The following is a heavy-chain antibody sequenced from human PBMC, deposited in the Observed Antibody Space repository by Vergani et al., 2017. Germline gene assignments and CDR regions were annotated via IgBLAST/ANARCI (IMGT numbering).Heavy chain of an antibody. Sequence: QVQLVESGGGVVQPGSSLRLSCAASGFTFSSYAMHWVRQAPGKGLEWVAVISYDGSNKYYADSVKGRFTISRDNSKNTLYLQMNSLRAEDTAVYYCARTSGNYYDSSGYSSWAFDIWGQGTMVTVSS. CDR1: GFTFSSYA. V-gene: IGHV3-30-3*01. D-gene: IGHD3-22*01. CDR3: ARTSGNYYDSSGYSSWAFDI. J-gene: IGHJ3*02. CDR2: ISYDGSNK.